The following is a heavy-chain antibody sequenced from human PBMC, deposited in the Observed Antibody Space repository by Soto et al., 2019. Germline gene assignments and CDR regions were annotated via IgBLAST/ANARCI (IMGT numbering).Heavy chain of an antibody. V-gene: IGHV1-2*04. J-gene: IGHJ4*02. D-gene: IGHD3-3*01. Sequence: GASVKVSCKASGYTFSGYYIHWVRQAPGQGLEWMGWINPNGGGTNYAQKFQGCLTLTRDTSISTAYMELSRLSSDDTAVYFCARVATIFGVVPDYWGQGTPVTVSS. CDR2: INPNGGGT. CDR3: ARVATIFGVVPDY. CDR1: GYTFSGYY.